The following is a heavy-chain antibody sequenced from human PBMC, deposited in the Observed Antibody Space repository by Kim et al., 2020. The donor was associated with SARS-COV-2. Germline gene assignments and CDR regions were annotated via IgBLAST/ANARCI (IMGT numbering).Heavy chain of an antibody. CDR1: GFTFSSYA. CDR3: ARVGEGLVWRVNAFDI. Sequence: GGSLRLSCAASGFTFSSYAMHWVRQAPGKGLEWVAVISYDGSNKYYADSVKGRFTISRDNSKNTLYLQMNSLRAEDTAVYYCARVGEGLVWRVNAFDIWGQGTMVTVSS. D-gene: IGHD6-19*01. CDR2: ISYDGSNK. J-gene: IGHJ3*02. V-gene: IGHV3-30*04.